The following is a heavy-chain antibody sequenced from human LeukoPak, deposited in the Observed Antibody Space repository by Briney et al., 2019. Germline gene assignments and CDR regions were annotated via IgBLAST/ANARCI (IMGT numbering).Heavy chain of an antibody. D-gene: IGHD3-22*01. J-gene: IGHJ4*02. Sequence: GGSLRLSXAASGLTFSSYEMNWVRQAPGKGLEWVSYISSSGSTIYYADSVKGRFTISRDNAKNSLYLQMNSLRAEDTAVYYCARAMGYYDSSGYYYEFFDYWGQGTLVTVSS. V-gene: IGHV3-48*03. CDR2: ISSSGSTI. CDR1: GLTFSSYE. CDR3: ARAMGYYDSSGYYYEFFDY.